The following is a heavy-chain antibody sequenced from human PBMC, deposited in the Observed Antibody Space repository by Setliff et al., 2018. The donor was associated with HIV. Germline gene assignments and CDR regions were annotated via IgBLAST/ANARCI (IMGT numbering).Heavy chain of an antibody. CDR1: GYFISSGYY. CDR2: IHQSGST. Sequence: SETLSLTCTVSGYFISSGYYWGWIRQPPGKGLEWIGSIHQSGSTYYNSSLKSRVTMSVDTSKNQFSLRLTSVTAADTAVYYCARAPPGIQNDAFDVWGQGTMVTVSS. CDR3: ARAPPGIQNDAFDV. J-gene: IGHJ3*01. V-gene: IGHV4-38-2*02.